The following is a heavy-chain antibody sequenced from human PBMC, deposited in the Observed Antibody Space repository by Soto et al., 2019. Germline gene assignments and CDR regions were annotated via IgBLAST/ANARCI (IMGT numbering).Heavy chain of an antibody. CDR3: ARGRIAGSGSYYNPYYYYGMDV. CDR2: INHSGST. CDR1: VGSFSGYY. D-gene: IGHD3-10*01. Sequence: ETLSLTCAVYVGSFSGYYWSWIRQPPGKGLEWIGEINHSGSTNYNPSLKSRVTISVDTSKNQFSLKLSSVTAADTAVYYCARGRIAGSGSYYNPYYYYGMDVWGQGTTVPVSS. V-gene: IGHV4-34*01. J-gene: IGHJ6*02.